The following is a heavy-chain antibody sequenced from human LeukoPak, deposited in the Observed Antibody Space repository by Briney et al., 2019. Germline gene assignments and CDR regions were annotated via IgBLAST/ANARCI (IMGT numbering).Heavy chain of an antibody. Sequence: SQTLSLTCTVSGGSISSGGYYWSWIRQHPGKGLEWIGYIYYSGSTYYNPSLKSRVTISVDTSKNQFSLKLSSVAAADTAVYYCARSPTMVRGVTPLDYWGQGTLVTVSS. CDR3: ARSPTMVRGVTPLDY. D-gene: IGHD3-10*01. CDR1: GGSISSGGYY. CDR2: IYYSGST. J-gene: IGHJ4*02. V-gene: IGHV4-31*03.